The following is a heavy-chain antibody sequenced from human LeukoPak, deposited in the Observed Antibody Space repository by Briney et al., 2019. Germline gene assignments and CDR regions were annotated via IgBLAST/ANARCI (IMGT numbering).Heavy chain of an antibody. J-gene: IGHJ4*02. CDR2: ISSSSSYI. D-gene: IGHD6-13*01. CDR3: ARDGPFYSSSCYRY. Sequence: GGSLRLSCAASGFTFSSYSMNWVRQAPGKGLEWVSSISSSSSYIYYADSVKGRFTISRDNAKNSLYLQMNSLRAEDTAVYYCARDGPFYSSSCYRYWGQGTLVTVSS. CDR1: GFTFSSYS. V-gene: IGHV3-21*01.